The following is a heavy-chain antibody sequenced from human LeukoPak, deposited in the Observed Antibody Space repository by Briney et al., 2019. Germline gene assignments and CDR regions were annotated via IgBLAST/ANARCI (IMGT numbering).Heavy chain of an antibody. Sequence: GGSLRLSCAVSGFTFSSYWMNWVRQAPGKGLEWVANIKQDGSEKNYVDSVKGRFTISRDNAKNSLYLQMNSLRAEDTAVYYCARSEYYYYMDVWGKGTTVTVSS. CDR1: GFTFSSYW. J-gene: IGHJ6*03. V-gene: IGHV3-7*01. CDR2: IKQDGSEK. CDR3: ARSEYYYYMDV.